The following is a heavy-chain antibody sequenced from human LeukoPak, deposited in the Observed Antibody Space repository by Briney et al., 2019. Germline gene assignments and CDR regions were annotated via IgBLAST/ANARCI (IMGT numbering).Heavy chain of an antibody. D-gene: IGHD3-10*01. Sequence: PGGSLRLSCAASGFTFSSYTIHWVRQAPWKGLEWVSSISSSSSYIYYADSVKGRFTISRGNAKNSVHLQMNSLRAEDTAVYYCARDQGGSGGNWGQGTLVTVSS. CDR1: GFTFSSYT. CDR2: ISSSSSYI. V-gene: IGHV3-21*01. CDR3: ARDQGGSGGN. J-gene: IGHJ4*02.